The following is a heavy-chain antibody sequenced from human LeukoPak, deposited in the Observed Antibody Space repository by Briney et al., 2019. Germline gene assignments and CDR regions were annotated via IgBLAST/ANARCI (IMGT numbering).Heavy chain of an antibody. D-gene: IGHD2-2*01. CDR1: GGSISSYY. J-gene: IGHJ4*02. Sequence: SETLSLTCTVSGGSISSYYWSWIRQPPGKGLEWIGYIYYSGTTNYNPSLKSRVTISLGMSSNQFSLRLDSVTAADTAVYYCARAASLDYWGQGILVTVSS. CDR2: IYYSGTT. CDR3: ARAASLDY. V-gene: IGHV4-59*01.